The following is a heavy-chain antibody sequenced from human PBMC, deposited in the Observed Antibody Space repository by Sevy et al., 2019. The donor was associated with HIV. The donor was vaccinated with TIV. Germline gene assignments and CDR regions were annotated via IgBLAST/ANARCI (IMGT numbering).Heavy chain of an antibody. V-gene: IGHV3-13*01. CDR3: ARVPWNDRTFDL. D-gene: IGHD1-1*01. CDR2: IGTAGNT. CDR1: GFTLSNYD. J-gene: IGHJ4*02. Sequence: GGSLRLSCATSGFTLSNYDMHWVRQSTGKSLEWVSAIGTAGNTFYADSVRGRFTISRDDAKRSLYLQMNSLSAGDTAVYFCARVPWNDRTFDLWGQETLVTVSS.